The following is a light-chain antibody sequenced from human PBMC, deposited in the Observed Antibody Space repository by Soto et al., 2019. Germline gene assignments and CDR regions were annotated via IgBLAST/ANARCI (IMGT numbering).Light chain of an antibody. V-gene: IGLV2-14*03. CDR2: DVS. Sequence: QSALTQPASVSGSPGQSITMSCTGTSRDIGGYNYVSWYQQHPGKAPKLRIYDVSNRPSGVSNCFSGSKSGNTASLTISGLQSYDEADYSCSSYSSNSTWVFGGGTKVTVL. CDR1: SRDIGGYNY. CDR3: SSYSSNSTWV. J-gene: IGLJ3*02.